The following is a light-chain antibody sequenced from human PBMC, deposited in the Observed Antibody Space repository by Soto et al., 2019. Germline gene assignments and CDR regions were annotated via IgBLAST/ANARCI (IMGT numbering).Light chain of an antibody. CDR1: SSDVGGYNY. V-gene: IGLV2-8*01. CDR3: SSYAGSNNVV. CDR2: EVS. Sequence: QSVLSQPPSASGSPGQSVTISCTGTSSDVGGYNYVSWYQQHPGKAPKLMIYEVSKGPSGVPDRFSGSKSGNTASLTVSGLQAEDDSDYYCSSYAGSNNVVFGGGTKLTVL. J-gene: IGLJ2*01.